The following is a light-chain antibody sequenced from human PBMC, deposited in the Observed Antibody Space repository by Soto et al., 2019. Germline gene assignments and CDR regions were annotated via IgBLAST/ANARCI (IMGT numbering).Light chain of an antibody. Sequence: EIVLTQSPGTWSLSPGESATLSCRASQSVSSNLAWYQQKPGQAPRLLIYDASNRATGIPARFSGSGSGPDFTLTIRSLEPEDFAVYYCQQRSNWPLTFGGGTKVDIK. CDR3: QQRSNWPLT. CDR1: QSVSSN. J-gene: IGKJ4*01. V-gene: IGKV3-11*01. CDR2: DAS.